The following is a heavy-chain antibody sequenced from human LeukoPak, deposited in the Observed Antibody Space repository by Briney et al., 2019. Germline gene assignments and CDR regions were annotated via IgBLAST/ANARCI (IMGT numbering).Heavy chain of an antibody. CDR3: ARRDDPDY. Sequence: GGSLRLSCAASGFTFSTMNWVRQAPGKGLEWVSSISSSGSTIYYADSVKGRFTISRDNAKNSLYLQMNSLRAEDTAVYYCARRDDPDYWGQGTLVTVSS. CDR2: ISSSGSTI. D-gene: IGHD3-16*01. J-gene: IGHJ4*02. CDR1: GFTFST. V-gene: IGHV3-21*04.